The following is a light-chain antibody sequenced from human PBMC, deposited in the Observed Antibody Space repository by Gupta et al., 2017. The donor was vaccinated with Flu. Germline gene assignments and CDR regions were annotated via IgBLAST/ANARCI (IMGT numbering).Light chain of an antibody. Sequence: ATLPLSPGERATLSCRASQSVSSYLAWYQQKPGQAPRLLIYDASNRDTGIPARFSGSGSGTDFTLTISSREPEDFAVYYCQQRSNWPLFTFGPGTKVDIK. CDR3: QQRSNWPLFT. CDR1: QSVSSY. J-gene: IGKJ3*01. V-gene: IGKV3-11*01. CDR2: DAS.